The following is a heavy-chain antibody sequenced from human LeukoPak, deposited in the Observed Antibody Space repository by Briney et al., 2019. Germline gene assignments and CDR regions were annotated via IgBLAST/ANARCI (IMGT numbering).Heavy chain of an antibody. J-gene: IGHJ4*02. D-gene: IGHD5-18*01. CDR2: ISGSGGST. V-gene: IGHV3-23*01. Sequence: PGGSLRLSCAASGFTFSSYAMSWVRQAPGKGLEWVSAISGSGGSTYYADSVKGRFTISRDNSKNTLYLQMNSLRAEDTAVYYCARVLIQLWYEGSDYWGQGTLVTVSS. CDR3: ARVLIQLWYEGSDY. CDR1: GFTFSSYA.